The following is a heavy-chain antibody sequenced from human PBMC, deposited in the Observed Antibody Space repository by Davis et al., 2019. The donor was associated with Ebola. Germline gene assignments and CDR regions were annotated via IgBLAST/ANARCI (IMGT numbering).Heavy chain of an antibody. CDR2: IKQDGSEK. V-gene: IGHV3-7*01. Sequence: PGGSLRLSCAASGFTFSNAWMSWVRQAPGKGLEWVANIKQDGSEKYYVDSVKGRFTISRDNAKNSLYLQMNSLRAEDTAVYYCARDVSMVRDSNWFDPWGQGTLVTVSS. CDR3: ARDVSMVRDSNWFDP. CDR1: GFTFSNAW. J-gene: IGHJ5*02. D-gene: IGHD3-10*01.